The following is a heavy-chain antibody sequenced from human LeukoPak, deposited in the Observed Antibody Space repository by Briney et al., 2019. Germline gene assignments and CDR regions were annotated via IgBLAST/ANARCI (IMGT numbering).Heavy chain of an antibody. CDR2: IKHSGST. CDR1: GGSFSGYY. D-gene: IGHD3-10*01. V-gene: IGHV4-34*01. CDR3: ARGSLYGSGPYYYYYHGMDV. Sequence: NPSETLSLTCTVYGGSFSGYYWSWIRQPPGKGLEWIGEIKHSGSTNYNPSLTSRVTISVDTSKNQFSLKVSSVTAADTAVYYCARGSLYGSGPYYYYYHGMDVWGQGTTVTVFS. J-gene: IGHJ6*02.